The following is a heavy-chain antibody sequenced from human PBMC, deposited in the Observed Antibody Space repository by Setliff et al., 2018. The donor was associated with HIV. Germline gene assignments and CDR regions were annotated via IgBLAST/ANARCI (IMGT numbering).Heavy chain of an antibody. J-gene: IGHJ3*02. Sequence: ASVKVSCKASGYTFTDYYIHWVRQAPGQGLEWMGWIKPNGGGTYYAQKFQGRVTLTRLTSISTAYMELSRLRSDDTAVYYCARDRSTYCNGGSCYSNGFDIWGQGTMVTVSS. CDR2: IKPNGGGT. CDR3: ARDRSTYCNGGSCYSNGFDI. D-gene: IGHD2-15*01. V-gene: IGHV1-2*02. CDR1: GYTFTDYY.